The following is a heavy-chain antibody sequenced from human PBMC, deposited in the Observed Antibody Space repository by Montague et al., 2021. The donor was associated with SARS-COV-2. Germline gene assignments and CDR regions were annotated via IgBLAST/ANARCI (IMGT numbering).Heavy chain of an antibody. V-gene: IGHV2-5*01. CDR1: GFSLSTSGVG. D-gene: IGHD3-10*01. CDR3: AHRLPGFQWFGEDTFDY. J-gene: IGHJ4*02. CDR2: IYWNDHK. Sequence: PALVKPTQTLTLTCTFSGFSLSTSGVGVGWIRQPPGKALEWLALIYWNDHKRYSPSLKSRLTITKDTSKNQVVLTMTNMDPVDTATYYCAHRLPGFQWFGEDTFDYWGQGTLVTVSS.